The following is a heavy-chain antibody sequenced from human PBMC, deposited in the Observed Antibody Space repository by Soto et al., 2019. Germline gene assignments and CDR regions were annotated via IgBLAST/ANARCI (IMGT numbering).Heavy chain of an antibody. CDR1: GGSISSYY. D-gene: IGHD2-21*02. Sequence: QVQLQESGPGLVKPSETLSLTCTVSGGSISSYYWSWVRQPPGKGLEWIGYIYYSGSTNYNPSLKSRVTISVDTSKNQFSLKLSSVTAADTAVYYCARDPGGDFHYYYGMDVWGQGTTVTVSS. CDR3: ARDPGGDFHYYYGMDV. V-gene: IGHV4-59*01. CDR2: IYYSGST. J-gene: IGHJ6*02.